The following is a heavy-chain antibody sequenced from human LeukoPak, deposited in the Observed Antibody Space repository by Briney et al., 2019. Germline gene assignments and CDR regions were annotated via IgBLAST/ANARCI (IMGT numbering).Heavy chain of an antibody. V-gene: IGHV3-30-3*01. J-gene: IGHJ6*02. CDR3: AKDHGYGDYGSYYYYYGMDV. CDR1: GFTFSSYA. D-gene: IGHD4-17*01. CDR2: ISYDGSNK. Sequence: GGSLRLSCAASGFTFSSYAMHWVRQAPGKGLEWVAVISYDGSNKYYADSVKGRFTISRDNAKNSLYLQMNSLRAEDTAVYYCAKDHGYGDYGSYYYYYGMDVWGQGTTVTVSS.